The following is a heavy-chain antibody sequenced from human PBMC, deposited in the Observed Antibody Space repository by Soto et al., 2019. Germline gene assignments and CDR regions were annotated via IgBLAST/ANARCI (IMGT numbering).Heavy chain of an antibody. J-gene: IGHJ6*02. V-gene: IGHV5-51*01. CDR2: IYPGDSDT. Sequence: PGESLKISCKGSGYSFTSYWIGWVRQMPGKGLEWMGIIYPGDSDTRYSPSFQGQVTISADKSISTAYLQWSSLKASDTAMYYCARLGPLLRMAARNYYYYGMDVWGQGTTVTVSS. CDR1: GYSFTSYW. D-gene: IGHD6-6*01. CDR3: ARLGPLLRMAARNYYYYGMDV.